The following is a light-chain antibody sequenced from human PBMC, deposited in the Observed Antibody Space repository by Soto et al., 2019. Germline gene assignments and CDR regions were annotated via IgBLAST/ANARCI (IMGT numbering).Light chain of an antibody. Sequence: EIVLTQSPATLSLSPGERATLSCRASQSVSSYLTWYQQKPGQAPRFLIYDASNRATCIPARFSGSGSGTAFTLSISRLEPEEFGVYYCQQRNYWPRTFGQGTKVEIK. CDR1: QSVSSY. CDR2: DAS. J-gene: IGKJ1*01. V-gene: IGKV3-11*01. CDR3: QQRNYWPRT.